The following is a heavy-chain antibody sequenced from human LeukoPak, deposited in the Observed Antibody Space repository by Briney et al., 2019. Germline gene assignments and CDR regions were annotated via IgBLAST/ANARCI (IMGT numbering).Heavy chain of an antibody. Sequence: ASVTVSCKASGYTFTSYYMHWVRQAPGQGLEWMGIINPSGGSTSYAQKFQGRVTMTRDMSTSTVYMELSSLRSEDTAVYYCARENNYDSLTGAFDIWGQGTMVTVSS. CDR2: INPSGGST. D-gene: IGHD3-3*01. CDR1: GYTFTSYY. J-gene: IGHJ3*02. V-gene: IGHV1-46*01. CDR3: ARENNYDSLTGAFDI.